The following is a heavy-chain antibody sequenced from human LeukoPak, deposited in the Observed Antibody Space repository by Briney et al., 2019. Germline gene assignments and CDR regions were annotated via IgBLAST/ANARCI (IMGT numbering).Heavy chain of an antibody. CDR1: GYTFTSYG. CDR2: ISVNNGNT. D-gene: IGHD2-2*01. Sequence: VASVKVSCKASGYTFTSYGISWVRQAPGQGLEWMGWISVNNGNTHYAQKFQDRVTVTTDTSTITAYMELRSLTSDDTAVYYCARDGSSSSIDYWGQGTLVTVSS. CDR3: ARDGSSSSIDY. V-gene: IGHV1-18*01. J-gene: IGHJ4*02.